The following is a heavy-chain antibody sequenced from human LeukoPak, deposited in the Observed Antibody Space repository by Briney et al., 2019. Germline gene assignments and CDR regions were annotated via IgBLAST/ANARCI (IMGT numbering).Heavy chain of an antibody. CDR3: ARDGAHWGSPFDY. D-gene: IGHD7-27*01. CDR1: GGSISSGSYY. Sequence: SETLSLTCTVSGGSISSGSYYWSWIRQPAGKGLEWIGRIYTSGSTNYNPSLKSRVTISVDTPKNQFSLKLSSATAADTAVYYCARDGAHWGSPFDYWGQGTLVTVSS. CDR2: IYTSGST. J-gene: IGHJ4*02. V-gene: IGHV4-61*02.